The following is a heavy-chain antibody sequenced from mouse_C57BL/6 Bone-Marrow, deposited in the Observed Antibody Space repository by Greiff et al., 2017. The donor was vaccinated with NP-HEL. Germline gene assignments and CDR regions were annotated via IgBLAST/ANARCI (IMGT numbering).Heavy chain of an antibody. CDR2: IDPSDSYT. Sequence: QVHVKQPGAELVKPGASVKLSCKASGYTFTSYWMQWVKQRPGQGLEWIGEIDPSDSYTNYIQKFKGKATLTVDTSSSTAYMQLSSLTSEDSAVYYWAKTADYNGSSYGDMDYWGQGTSVTVSS. CDR1: GYTFTSYW. V-gene: IGHV1-50*01. J-gene: IGHJ4*01. CDR3: AKTADYNGSSYGDMDY. D-gene: IGHD1-1*01.